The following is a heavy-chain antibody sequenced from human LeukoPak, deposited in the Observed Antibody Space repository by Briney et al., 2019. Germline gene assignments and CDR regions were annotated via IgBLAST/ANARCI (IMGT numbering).Heavy chain of an antibody. D-gene: IGHD6-19*01. CDR3: ARAVAGTGLLGY. CDR1: GFTFSTYS. V-gene: IGHV3-33*08. Sequence: GGSLRLSCAASGFTFSTYSMNWVRQAPGKGLEWVAVIWYDGSNKYYADSVKGRFTISRDNSKNTLYLQMNSLRAEDTAVYYCARAVAGTGLLGYWGQGTLVTVSS. J-gene: IGHJ4*02. CDR2: IWYDGSNK.